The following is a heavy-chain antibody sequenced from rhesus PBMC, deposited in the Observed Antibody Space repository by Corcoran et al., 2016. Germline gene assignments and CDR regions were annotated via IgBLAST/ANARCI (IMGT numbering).Heavy chain of an antibody. V-gene: IGHV4S10*01. Sequence: QVQLQESGPGLVKPSETLSLTCAVSGYSISSNYWSWIRQPPGKGLGWIGYIYGSSTSTNYNSSLKGRVTISKDTAKNQFSLKLSSVTAADTAVYYCATLYSSWSGFDYWGQGVLVTVSS. D-gene: IGHD6-13*01. J-gene: IGHJ4*01. CDR3: ATLYSSWSGFDY. CDR2: IYGSSTST. CDR1: GYSISSNY.